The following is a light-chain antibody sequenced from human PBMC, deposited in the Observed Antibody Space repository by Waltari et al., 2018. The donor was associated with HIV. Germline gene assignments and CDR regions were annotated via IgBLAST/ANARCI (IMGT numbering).Light chain of an antibody. J-gene: IGKJ1*01. CDR3: QHYSNTPWT. Sequence: IVLTQSSGTLSLYPGECATLPCRASQSVSRSYLAWYQQKPGQAPRLLIYGASSRATGIPDRFSGSGSGTDFTRTISRLEPEDFAVFYCQHYSNTPWTFGQGTKVEI. CDR2: GAS. CDR1: QSVSRSY. V-gene: IGKV3-20*01.